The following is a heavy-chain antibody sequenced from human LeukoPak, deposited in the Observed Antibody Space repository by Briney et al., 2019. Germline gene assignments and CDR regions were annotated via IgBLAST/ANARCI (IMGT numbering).Heavy chain of an antibody. Sequence: SVKVSCKASGGTFSSYAISWVRQAPGQGLEWMGGIIPIFGTANYAQKFQGRVTMTTDTSTSTAYMELRSLRSDDTAVYYCARGGPLLSVARGLRNAFDIWGQGTMVTVSS. J-gene: IGHJ3*02. CDR2: IIPIFGTA. CDR3: ARGGPLLSVARGLRNAFDI. D-gene: IGHD2-21*01. CDR1: GGTFSSYA. V-gene: IGHV1-69*05.